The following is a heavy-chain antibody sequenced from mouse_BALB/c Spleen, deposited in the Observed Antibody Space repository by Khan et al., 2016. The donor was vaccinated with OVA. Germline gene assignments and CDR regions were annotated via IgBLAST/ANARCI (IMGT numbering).Heavy chain of an antibody. V-gene: IGHV2-2*02. CDR3: ARNYDYDEGLAY. CDR1: GFSLTNYG. J-gene: IGHJ3*01. Sequence: QVQLKESGPGLVQPSQSLSITCTVSGFSLTNYGVHWVRQSPGKGLEWLGVIWSGGSTDYHADFITRLSISKENSKSQVFFKMNSLQPNDTAMYYCARNYDYDEGLAYWGQGTLVTVSA. D-gene: IGHD2-4*01. CDR2: IWSGGST.